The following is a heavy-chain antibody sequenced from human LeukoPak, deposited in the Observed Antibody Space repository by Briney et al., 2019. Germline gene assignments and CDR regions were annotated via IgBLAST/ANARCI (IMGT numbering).Heavy chain of an antibody. CDR1: GYTFTSYA. V-gene: IGHV1-3*01. CDR3: ARGHSPYYYDSSGYSALFDY. D-gene: IGHD3-22*01. CDR2: INAGNGNT. Sequence: ASVKVSCKASGYTFTSYAMHWVRQAPGQRLEWMGWINAGNGNTKYSQKFQGRVTITRDTSASTAYMELSSLRSEDTAVYSCARGHSPYYYDSSGYSALFDYWGQGTLVTVSS. J-gene: IGHJ4*02.